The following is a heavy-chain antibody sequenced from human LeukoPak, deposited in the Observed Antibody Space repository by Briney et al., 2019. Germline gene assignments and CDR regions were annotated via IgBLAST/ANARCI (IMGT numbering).Heavy chain of an antibody. J-gene: IGHJ4*02. CDR2: IIPILDIA. CDR3: ARSEGYSSSWYAGGFDY. V-gene: IGHV1-69*04. CDR1: GGTFSNYA. Sequence: ASVKVSCKASGGTFSNYAVSWVRQAPGPGLEWMGRIIPILDIANYAQKFQGRVTITADKSTSTAYMELSRLRSDDTAVYYCARSEGYSSSWYAGGFDYWGQGTLVTVSS. D-gene: IGHD6-13*01.